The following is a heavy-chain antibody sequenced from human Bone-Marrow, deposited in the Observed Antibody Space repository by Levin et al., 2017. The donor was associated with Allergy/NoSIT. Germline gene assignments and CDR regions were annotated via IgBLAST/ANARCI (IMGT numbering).Heavy chain of an antibody. CDR1: GFTFSSYW. V-gene: IGHV3-74*01. Sequence: GGSLRLSCAASGFTFSSYWMHWVRQAPGKGLVWVSRINSDGSDGSSTIYADSVKGRFTISRDNAKNTLYLQMDSLRAEDTAVYYCARDRGCSSTSCGIDYWGQGILVTVSS. J-gene: IGHJ4*02. CDR2: INSDGSDGSST. D-gene: IGHD2-2*01. CDR3: ARDRGCSSTSCGIDY.